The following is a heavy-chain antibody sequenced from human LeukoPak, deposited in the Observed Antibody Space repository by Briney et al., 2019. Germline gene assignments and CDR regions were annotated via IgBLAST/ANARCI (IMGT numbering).Heavy chain of an antibody. D-gene: IGHD3-10*01. V-gene: IGHV3-48*02. CDR1: GFTISNYN. Sequence: PGGSLRLSCAASGFTISNYNMDWVRQAPGKGLERISYISTSGIIYYADSVRGRFTISRDNAKNSLYLQMNSLRDEDTAVYYCARDDPNWDPSSYYFDSWGQGVLVTVSS. J-gene: IGHJ4*02. CDR2: ISTSGII. CDR3: ARDDPNWDPSSYYFDS.